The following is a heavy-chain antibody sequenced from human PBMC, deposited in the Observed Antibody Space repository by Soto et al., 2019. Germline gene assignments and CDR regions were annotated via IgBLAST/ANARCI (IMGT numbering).Heavy chain of an antibody. V-gene: IGHV1-3*01. Sequence: ASVKGSCKASGYTFTSYAMHWLRQAPGQRLEWMGWINAGNGNTKYSQKFQGRVTITRDTSASTAYMELSSLRSEDTAVYYCARDVDDKVVPAAAIAEMSWFDPWGQGTLVTVSS. CDR2: INAGNGNT. CDR1: GYTFTSYA. J-gene: IGHJ5*02. CDR3: ARDVDDKVVPAAAIAEMSWFDP. D-gene: IGHD2-2*01.